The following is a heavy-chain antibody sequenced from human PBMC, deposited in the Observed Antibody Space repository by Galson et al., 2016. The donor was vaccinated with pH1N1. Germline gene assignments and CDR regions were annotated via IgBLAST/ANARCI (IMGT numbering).Heavy chain of an antibody. D-gene: IGHD3-16*02. CDR3: ARAIGSRSAY. Sequence: SLRLSCAASGFTFSNYWMHWVRQVPGKGLKWVANIKEDGSETCYVDSVRGRFTISRDNAKNSLYLQMNSLRDEDTALYYCARAIGSRSAYWGQGTLVTVSS. CDR2: IKEDGSET. CDR1: GFTFSNYW. J-gene: IGHJ4*02. V-gene: IGHV3-7*01.